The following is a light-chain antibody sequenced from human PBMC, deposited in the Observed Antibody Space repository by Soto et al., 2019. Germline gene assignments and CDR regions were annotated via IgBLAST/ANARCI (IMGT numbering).Light chain of an antibody. CDR3: QQSYSAPPWT. V-gene: IGKV1-39*01. CDR2: AAS. J-gene: IGKJ1*01. Sequence: DIQMTQSPSSLSASVGDRVTISCRASQSISTYLNWYQQKPGKAPRLLIYAASTVQTGVPPRFSGSGSGTDFTLTISSLRLDDIATYFCQQSYSAPPWTFGQGTKV. CDR1: QSISTY.